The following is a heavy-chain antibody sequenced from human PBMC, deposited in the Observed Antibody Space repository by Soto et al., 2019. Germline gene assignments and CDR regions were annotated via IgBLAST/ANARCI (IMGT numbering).Heavy chain of an antibody. CDR2: INPNSGGT. J-gene: IGHJ3*02. CDR3: ERLTHDCSGASCYVLKSGKSAFDT. V-gene: IGHV1-2*02. D-gene: IGHD2-15*01. Sequence: ASVKVSCKASGYTFTGYYMHWVRQAPGQGLEWMGWINPNSGGTNYAQKFQGRVTMTRDTSISTAYMELSRLRSDDTAVYYCERLTHDCSGASCYVLKSGKSAFDTWGQGTMVTVS. CDR1: GYTFTGYY.